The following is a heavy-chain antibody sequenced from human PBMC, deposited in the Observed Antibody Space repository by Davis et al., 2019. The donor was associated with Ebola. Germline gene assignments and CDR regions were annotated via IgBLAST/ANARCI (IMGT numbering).Heavy chain of an antibody. V-gene: IGHV3-48*04. J-gene: IGHJ4*02. Sequence: GGSLRLSCAASGFTFSSYSMNWVRQAPGKGLEWVSYISSSSSTIYYADSVKGRFTISRDNAKNSLYLQMNSLRAEDTAVYYCARDHLTLFSVFFDYWGQGTLVTVSS. CDR3: ARDHLTLFSVFFDY. CDR1: GFTFSSYS. D-gene: IGHD2-15*01. CDR2: ISSSSSTI.